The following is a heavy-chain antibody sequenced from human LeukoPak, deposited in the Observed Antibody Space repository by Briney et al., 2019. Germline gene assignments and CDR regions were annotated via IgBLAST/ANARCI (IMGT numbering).Heavy chain of an antibody. Sequence: PGGSLTLSCAASGCTFRSYWMHWVRHAPPKGLVRVSRINSDGSSTNYADSVKGRFTISRDNAKNTLYLQMNSLRVEDTAVYYCARGGATAGLGYWGQGTLVTVSS. CDR3: ARGGATAGLGY. V-gene: IGHV3-74*01. J-gene: IGHJ4*02. CDR1: GCTFRSYW. CDR2: INSDGSST. D-gene: IGHD1-26*01.